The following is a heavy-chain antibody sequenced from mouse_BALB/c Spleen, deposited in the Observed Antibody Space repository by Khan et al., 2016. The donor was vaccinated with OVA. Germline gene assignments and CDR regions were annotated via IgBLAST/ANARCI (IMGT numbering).Heavy chain of an antibody. V-gene: IGHV1-7*01. CDR1: GYTFINYW. Sequence: QMQLKQSGAELAKPGASVKMSCKASGYTFINYWILWVKQRPGQGLEWIGYINPSTGYTEYNQNFKDKATLTADKSSSTAYMQLSSLTSEDSAVYYCERSSPRWDFDYWGEGTTLTVSS. CDR3: ERSSPRWDFDY. CDR2: INPSTGYT. D-gene: IGHD1-1*01. J-gene: IGHJ2*01.